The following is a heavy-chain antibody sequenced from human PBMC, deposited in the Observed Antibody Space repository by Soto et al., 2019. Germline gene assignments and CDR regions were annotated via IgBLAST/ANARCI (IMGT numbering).Heavy chain of an antibody. J-gene: IGHJ6*02. CDR3: ASDCSGGSCSYYYYGMDV. CDR1: GFTFSSYA. V-gene: IGHV3-30-3*01. Sequence: GGSLRLSCAASGFTFSSYAMHWFRQAPCKWLEWVAVISYDGSNKYYADSVKGRFTISRDNSKNTLYLQMNSLRAEDTAVYYCASDCSGGSCSYYYYGMDVWGQGTTVTVSS. CDR2: ISYDGSNK. D-gene: IGHD2-15*01.